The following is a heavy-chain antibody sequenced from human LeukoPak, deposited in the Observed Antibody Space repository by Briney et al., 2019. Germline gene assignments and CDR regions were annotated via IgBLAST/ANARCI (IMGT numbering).Heavy chain of an antibody. CDR1: GGSISSESYY. J-gene: IGHJ5*02. CDR2: INTSGNI. CDR3: ARTWSIAAAGRAANWFDP. D-gene: IGHD6-13*01. Sequence: SETLSLTCTVSGGSISSESYYWSWIRQPAGKGLEWIGRINTSGNINYNPSLKSRVTLSVDTSNNQFSLKLTSLTAADTAVYYCARTWSIAAAGRAANWFDPWGQGTLVTVSS. V-gene: IGHV4-61*02.